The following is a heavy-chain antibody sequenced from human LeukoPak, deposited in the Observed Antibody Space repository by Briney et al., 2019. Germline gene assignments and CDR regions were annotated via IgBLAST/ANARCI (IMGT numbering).Heavy chain of an antibody. CDR2: ISAYNGNT. V-gene: IGHV1-18*01. CDR1: GYTFTSYG. Sequence: ASVTVSCKASGYTFTSYGISWVRQAPGQGLEWMGWISAYNGNTNYAQKLQGRVTMTTDTSTSTAYMELRSLRSDDTAVYYCARDFSSGYPEDYWGQGTLVTVSS. CDR3: ARDFSSGYPEDY. J-gene: IGHJ4*02. D-gene: IGHD3-22*01.